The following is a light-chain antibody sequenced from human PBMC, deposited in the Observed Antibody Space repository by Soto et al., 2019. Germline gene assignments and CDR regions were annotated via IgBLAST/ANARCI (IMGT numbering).Light chain of an antibody. Sequence: EIVTTQSPATLSVFPGERATLSCRASQSASRNLAWYQQKPGQAPRLLIYGASTRATGIPARFSGSGSGTEFTLTIRSLQSEDFAVYYCQQSNNWPWTFGQGTKVEIK. CDR1: QSASRN. J-gene: IGKJ1*01. V-gene: IGKV3-15*01. CDR2: GAS. CDR3: QQSNNWPWT.